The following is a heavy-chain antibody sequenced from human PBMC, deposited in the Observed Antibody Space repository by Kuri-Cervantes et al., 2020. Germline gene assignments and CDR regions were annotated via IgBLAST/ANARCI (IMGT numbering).Heavy chain of an antibody. V-gene: IGHV1-2*02. CDR2: INPNSGGT. CDR1: GYTFTGYY. CDR3: ARDPDYGGNSGVDY. D-gene: IGHD4-23*01. Sequence: ASVKVSCKASGYTFTGYYMHWVRQAPGQGLEWMGWINPNSGGTNYAQKLQGRVTMTTDTSTSTAYMELRSLRSDDTAVYYCARDPDYGGNSGVDYWGQGTLVTVSS. J-gene: IGHJ4*02.